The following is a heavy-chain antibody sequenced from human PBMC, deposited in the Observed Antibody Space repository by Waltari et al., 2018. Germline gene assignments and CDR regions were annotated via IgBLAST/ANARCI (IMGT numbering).Heavy chain of an antibody. CDR2: INHSGST. Sequence: QVQLQQWGAGLLKPSETLSLTCAVYGGSFSGYYWSWIRQPPGKGLEWIGEINHSGSTNYNPARKSRVTISVDTSKNQFSLKLSSVTAADTAVYYGASVSSRAARMDVWGQGTTVTVSS. CDR3: ASVSSRAARMDV. CDR1: GGSFSGYY. D-gene: IGHD6-6*01. V-gene: IGHV4-34*01. J-gene: IGHJ6*02.